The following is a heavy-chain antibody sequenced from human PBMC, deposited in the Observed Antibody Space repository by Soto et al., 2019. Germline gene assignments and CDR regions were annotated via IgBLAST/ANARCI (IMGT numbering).Heavy chain of an antibody. Sequence: GGSLRLSCAASGSTFSSYEMNWVRQAPGKGLEWVSYISSSGSTIYYADSVKGRFTISRDNAKNSLYLQMNSLRAEDTAVYYCARDRAQYYYDSSGYSLGYYYYGMDVWGQGTTVTVSS. D-gene: IGHD3-22*01. CDR1: GSTFSSYE. J-gene: IGHJ6*02. CDR2: ISSSGSTI. V-gene: IGHV3-48*03. CDR3: ARDRAQYYYDSSGYSLGYYYYGMDV.